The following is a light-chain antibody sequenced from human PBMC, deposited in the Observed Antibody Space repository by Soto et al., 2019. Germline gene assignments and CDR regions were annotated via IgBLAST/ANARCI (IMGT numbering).Light chain of an antibody. CDR3: QQYDSWT. J-gene: IGKJ1*01. CDR2: DVS. Sequence: EIVMTQSPATLSVSPGERATLSCRASQSVSSNFAWYQQRPAQAPRLLIYDVSTRATGVPTRFSGSGSGTEFTLTISSLQSEDFAVYYCQQYDSWTFGQGTKVDIK. CDR1: QSVSSN. V-gene: IGKV3D-15*01.